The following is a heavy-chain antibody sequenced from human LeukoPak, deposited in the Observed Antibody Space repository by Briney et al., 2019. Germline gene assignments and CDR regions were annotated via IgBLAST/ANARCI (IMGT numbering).Heavy chain of an antibody. D-gene: IGHD3-10*01. Sequence: SETLSLTCPVSGVSISGSYWRLIRQPPGKGLEWIGYIYYSGSTNYNPSLKSRVTILVDTSNNQFSLRLNSVTAADTAVYYCARENTMVRGAFDAFDIWGQGTMVTVSS. CDR1: GVSISGSY. J-gene: IGHJ3*02. V-gene: IGHV4-59*01. CDR3: ARENTMVRGAFDAFDI. CDR2: IYYSGST.